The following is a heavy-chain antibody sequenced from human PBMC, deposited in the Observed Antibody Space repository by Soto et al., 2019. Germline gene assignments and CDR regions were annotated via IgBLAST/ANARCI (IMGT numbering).Heavy chain of an antibody. CDR1: GFTFSSSP. CDR2: IRNDGGSVYT. V-gene: IGHV3-9*01. Sequence: PGGSLRLSCAASGFTFSSSPISWVRQVPGKGLEWISAIRNDGGSVYTGYADSVKGRFTISRDNAKSSLYLDMNSLRTEDTALYYCVKDKSLGGEASTYYFDFWGQGTLVTVSS. CDR3: VKDKSLGGEASTYYFDF. D-gene: IGHD2-21*01. J-gene: IGHJ4*02.